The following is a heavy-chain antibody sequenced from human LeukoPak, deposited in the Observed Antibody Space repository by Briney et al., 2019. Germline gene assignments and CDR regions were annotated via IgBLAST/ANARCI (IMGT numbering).Heavy chain of an antibody. CDR3: ARSNGGNIDD. Sequence: GGSLRPSCAASGFTLCGYWMHWVRLAPGQGRVGVSRITDDGSSTIYADAVKARFTISRDNAKNTLYLQMNSLRAEDTAVYYSARSNGGNIDDWGQGTLVTVSS. CDR2: ITDDGSST. J-gene: IGHJ4*02. CDR1: GFTLCGYW. V-gene: IGHV3-74*01. D-gene: IGHD4-23*01.